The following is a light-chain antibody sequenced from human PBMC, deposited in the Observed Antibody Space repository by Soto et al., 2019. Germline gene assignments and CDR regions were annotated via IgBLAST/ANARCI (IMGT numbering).Light chain of an antibody. Sequence: EIVMTQSPATLSVSPGGRATLSCRASQSISGTLAWYQHKPGQAPRLLIYAASSRATGIPDRFSGSGSGTDFTLTISRLEPEDFAVYYCQPYGTSSWTFGQGTKVDIK. CDR3: QPYGTSSWT. CDR2: AAS. CDR1: QSISGT. J-gene: IGKJ1*01. V-gene: IGKV3-20*01.